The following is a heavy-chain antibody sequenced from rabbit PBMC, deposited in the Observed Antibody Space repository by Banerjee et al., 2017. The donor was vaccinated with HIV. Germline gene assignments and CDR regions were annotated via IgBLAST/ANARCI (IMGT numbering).Heavy chain of an antibody. CDR1: GFSFSSVYD. J-gene: IGHJ4*01. Sequence: QEQLEESGGDLVKPEGSLTLTCTASGFSFSSVYDMCWVRQAPGKGLEWIACIGTADGNTFYANWAKGRFTISKTSSTTMTLQMTSLTGADTATYFCARHVHFVGSDLWGPGTL. CDR2: IGTADGNT. D-gene: IGHD3-1*01. V-gene: IGHV1S45*01. CDR3: ARHVHFVGSDL.